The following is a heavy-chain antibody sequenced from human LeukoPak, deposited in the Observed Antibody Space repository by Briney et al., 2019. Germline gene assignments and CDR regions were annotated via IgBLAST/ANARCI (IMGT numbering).Heavy chain of an antibody. V-gene: IGHV3-7*01. D-gene: IGHD1-26*01. CDR2: IKQDGSEK. CDR1: GFTFSNYW. Sequence: PGGSLRLSCAASGFTFSNYWMSWVRQTPGKGLEWVANIKQDGSEKYYVDSVKGRFTISRDNAKNSLYLQMNGLGAEDTAVYYCARDGLGYSGSYFDYWGQGTLVTVSS. J-gene: IGHJ4*02. CDR3: ARDGLGYSGSYFDY.